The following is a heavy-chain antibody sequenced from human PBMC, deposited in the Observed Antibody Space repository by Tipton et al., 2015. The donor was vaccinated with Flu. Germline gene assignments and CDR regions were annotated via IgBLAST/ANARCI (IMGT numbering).Heavy chain of an antibody. V-gene: IGHV4-39*07. Sequence: LRLSCAVSGFSIRSSNYCRGWIRQPPGKGLEWIGNIFNSGNAYHNPSLKSRVTISVDTSKNQFSLKLSSVTAADTAVYYCARRDYSNYVSEPKNWFDPWGRGALVTVSS. CDR2: IFNSGNA. J-gene: IGHJ5*02. CDR3: ARRDYSNYVSEPKNWFDP. D-gene: IGHD4-11*01. CDR1: GFSIRSSNY.